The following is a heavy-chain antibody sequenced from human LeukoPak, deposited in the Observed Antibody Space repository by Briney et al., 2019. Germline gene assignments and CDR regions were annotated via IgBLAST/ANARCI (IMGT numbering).Heavy chain of an antibody. V-gene: IGHV1-46*03. CDR3: AREMDGGDQDY. D-gene: IGHD2-21*02. CDR1: GYTFTSYY. Sequence: ASVKVSCKASGYTFTSYYMHWVRQAPGQGLEWMGIINPSGGNTNYAQKFQGRVTMTRDTSTSTVYMELGSLRSEDTAVYYCAREMDGGDQDYWGQGTLVTVSP. CDR2: INPSGGNT. J-gene: IGHJ4*02.